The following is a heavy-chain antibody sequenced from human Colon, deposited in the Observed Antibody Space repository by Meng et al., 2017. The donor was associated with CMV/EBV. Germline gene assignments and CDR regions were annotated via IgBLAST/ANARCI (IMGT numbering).Heavy chain of an antibody. Sequence: GESLKISCVASGLTFSDFAMHWVRQAPGKGLEWVSYISSSGSTIYYADSVKGRFTISRDNAKNSLYLQMNSLRAEDTAVYYCARDSQSVAGTAFDYWGQGTLVTVSS. V-gene: IGHV3-48*03. CDR3: ARDSQSVAGTAFDY. CDR1: GLTFSDFA. J-gene: IGHJ4*02. D-gene: IGHD6-19*01. CDR2: ISSSGSTI.